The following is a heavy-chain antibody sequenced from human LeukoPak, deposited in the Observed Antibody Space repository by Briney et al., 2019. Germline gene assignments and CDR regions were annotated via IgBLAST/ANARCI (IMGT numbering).Heavy chain of an antibody. CDR3: ARDGIVVVPAAHYYYGMDV. CDR1: GYSISSGYY. Sequence: SETLSLTCAVSGYSISSGYYWGWIRQPPGKGLEWIGSIYHSGSTYYNPSLKSRVTISVDTSKNQFSLKLRSVTAADTAVYYCARDGIVVVPAAHYYYGMDVWGKGTTVTVSS. J-gene: IGHJ6*04. CDR2: IYHSGST. D-gene: IGHD2-2*01. V-gene: IGHV4-38-2*02.